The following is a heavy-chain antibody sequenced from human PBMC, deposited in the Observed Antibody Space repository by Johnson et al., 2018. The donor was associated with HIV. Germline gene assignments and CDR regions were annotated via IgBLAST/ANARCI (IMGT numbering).Heavy chain of an antibody. D-gene: IGHD6-19*01. CDR2: ISGSGGST. CDR1: GFTFSSYA. Sequence: VQLVESGGGLVQPGGSLRLSCAASGFTFSSYAMSWVRQAPGKGLEWVSAISGSGGSTYYADSVKGQFSISRDNAKNSLYLQMNSLRAEDTALYYCAKDIAVAGTTDRFDAFDIWGQGTMVTVSS. J-gene: IGHJ3*02. V-gene: IGHV3-23*04. CDR3: AKDIAVAGTTDRFDAFDI.